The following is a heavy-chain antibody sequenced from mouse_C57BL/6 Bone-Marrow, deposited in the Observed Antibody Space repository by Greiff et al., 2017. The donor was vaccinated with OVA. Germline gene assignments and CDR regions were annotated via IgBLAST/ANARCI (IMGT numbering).Heavy chain of an antibody. Sequence: EVKLVESAGGLVQPGSSMKLSCTASGFTFSDYYMAWVRQVPEKGLEWVANINYDGSSTYYLDSLKSRFIISRDNAKNILYLQMSSLKSEDTATYYCARDGDGYYWYFDVWGTGTTVTVSS. CDR3: ARDGDGYYWYFDV. CDR2: INYDGSST. CDR1: GFTFSDYY. D-gene: IGHD2-3*01. V-gene: IGHV5-16*01. J-gene: IGHJ1*03.